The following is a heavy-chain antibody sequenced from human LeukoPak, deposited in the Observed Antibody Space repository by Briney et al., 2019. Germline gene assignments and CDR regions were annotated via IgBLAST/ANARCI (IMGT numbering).Heavy chain of an antibody. CDR1: GFTFSSYG. J-gene: IGHJ4*02. CDR3: AKTYSSSWSFDY. D-gene: IGHD6-13*01. V-gene: IGHV3-30*18. Sequence: RPGGSLRLSCAASGFTFSSYGMHWVRQAPGKGLEWVAVISYDGSNKYYADSVKGRFTTSRDNSKNTLYLQMNSLRAEDTAVYYCAKTYSSSWSFDYWGQGTLVTVSS. CDR2: ISYDGSNK.